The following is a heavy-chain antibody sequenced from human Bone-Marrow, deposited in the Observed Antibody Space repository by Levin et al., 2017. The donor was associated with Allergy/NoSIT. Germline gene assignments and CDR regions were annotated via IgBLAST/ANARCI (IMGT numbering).Heavy chain of an antibody. J-gene: IGHJ5*02. V-gene: IGHV3-30*18. CDR3: AKGGLYSSGWYAQGWFDP. CDR2: ISYDGSNK. CDR1: GFTFSSYG. Sequence: PGGSLRLSCAASGFTFSSYGMHWVRQAPGKGLEWVAVISYDGSNKYYADSVKGRFTISRDNSKNTLYLQMNSLRAEDTAVYYCAKGGLYSSGWYAQGWFDPWGQGTLVTVSS. D-gene: IGHD6-19*01.